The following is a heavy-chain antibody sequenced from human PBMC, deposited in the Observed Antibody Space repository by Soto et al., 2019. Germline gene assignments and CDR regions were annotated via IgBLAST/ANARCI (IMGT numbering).Heavy chain of an antibody. CDR3: VSCPGTTADY. J-gene: IGHJ4*02. V-gene: IGHV4-39*01. D-gene: IGHD1-1*01. CDR1: GGSISSTRNY. CDR2: THYTGST. Sequence: QLQLQESGPGLVKPSETLSLTCTVSGGSISSTRNYWGWIRQPPGKGLEWIGTTHYTGSTYYNPSLKSRFTISVDLSKNLFALTVRSVTAADTAVYYCVSCPGTTADYWGQGTLVTVSS.